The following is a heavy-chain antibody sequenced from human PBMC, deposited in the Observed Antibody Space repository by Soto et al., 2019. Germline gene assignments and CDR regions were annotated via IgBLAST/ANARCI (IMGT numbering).Heavy chain of an antibody. Sequence: GGSLRLSCAASGFTFSSYAMSWVRQAPGKGLEWVSAISGSGDSTYDADSVKGRFTISRDNAKNTLYLQMNSLRAEDTAVYYCARDYLIGYFDYWGQGTLVTVSS. CDR3: ARDYLIGYFDY. J-gene: IGHJ4*02. V-gene: IGHV3-23*01. CDR2: ISGSGDST. CDR1: GFTFSSYA.